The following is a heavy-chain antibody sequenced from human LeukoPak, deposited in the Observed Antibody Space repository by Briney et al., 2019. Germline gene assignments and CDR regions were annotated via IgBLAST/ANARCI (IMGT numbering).Heavy chain of an antibody. CDR2: INPNSGGT. V-gene: IGHV1-2*02. J-gene: IGHJ6*02. Sequence: ASVKVSCKASGYTFTGYYMHWVRQAPGQGLGWLGWINPNSGGTNYAQKFQGRVTMTRDTSISTAYMELSRLRSDDTAVYYCARLSGGYYYGMDVWGQGTTVTVSS. CDR3: ARLSGGYYYGMDV. D-gene: IGHD2-15*01. CDR1: GYTFTGYY.